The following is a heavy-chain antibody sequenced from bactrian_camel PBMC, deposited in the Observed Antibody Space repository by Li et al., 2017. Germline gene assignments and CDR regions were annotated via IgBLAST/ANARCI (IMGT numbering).Heavy chain of an antibody. Sequence: VQLVESGGGLVQPGGSLRLSCAASGFTFSSYAMSWVRQAPGKGLEWVSGINAVGGSTYYADSVKGRFTITRDNAKNTLYLQLNSLKTEDTAMYYCTKENVYYGLGQDPFGYWGQGTQVTVS. CDR3: TKENVYYGLGQDPFGY. CDR1: GFTFSSYA. J-gene: IGHJ6*01. V-gene: IGHV3S31*01. D-gene: IGHD5*01. CDR2: INAVGGST.